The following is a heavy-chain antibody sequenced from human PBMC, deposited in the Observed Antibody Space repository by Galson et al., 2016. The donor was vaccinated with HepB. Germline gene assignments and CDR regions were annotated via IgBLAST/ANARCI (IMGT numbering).Heavy chain of an antibody. V-gene: IGHV1-8*01. CDR3: ARFFDWLPYYSYAMDF. CDR2: MNPNSGNT. Sequence: SVKVSCKASGYTFTSYGLHWVRQATGQGLEWMGWMNPNSGNTDYAQKFQGRVTMTRNTSISTAYMELSSLRSEDTAVYYCARFFDWLPYYSYAMDFWGQGTTVTVSS. D-gene: IGHD3-9*01. CDR1: GYTFTSYG. J-gene: IGHJ6*02.